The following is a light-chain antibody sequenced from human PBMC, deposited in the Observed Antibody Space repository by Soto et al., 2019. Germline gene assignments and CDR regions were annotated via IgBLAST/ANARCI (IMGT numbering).Light chain of an antibody. CDR3: QQYGSSPYT. CDR1: QSVSRSY. CDR2: SAS. V-gene: IGKV3-20*01. J-gene: IGKJ2*01. Sequence: EIVLTQSPGTLSLSPGERATLSCRASQSVSRSYLAWYQQKPGQAPRLLIYSASSRATGIPDRFSGSGSGTDFTLTISRLEPEDFAVYYCQQYGSSPYTFGQGTKLEIK.